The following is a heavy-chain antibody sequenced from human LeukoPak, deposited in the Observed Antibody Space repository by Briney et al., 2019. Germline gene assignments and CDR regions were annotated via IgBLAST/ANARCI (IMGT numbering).Heavy chain of an antibody. D-gene: IGHD1-26*01. CDR2: ISSSSSYI. J-gene: IGHJ4*02. Sequence: PGGCLRLSCAASGLTFSSYSMNWVRQALGKGLEWVSSISSSSSYIYYADSLRGRFTISRDNAKNSLYLQMNSLRAEDTAVYYCARDLGGDYFDYWGQGTLVTVSS. CDR3: ARDLGGDYFDY. V-gene: IGHV3-21*01. CDR1: GLTFSSYS.